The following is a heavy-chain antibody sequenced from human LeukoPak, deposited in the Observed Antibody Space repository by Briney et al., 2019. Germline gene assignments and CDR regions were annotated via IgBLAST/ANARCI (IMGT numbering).Heavy chain of an antibody. J-gene: IGHJ5*02. Sequence: SETLSLTCTVSGGSISSYYWSWIRQPPGKGLEWIGYIYYSGSTNYNPSLKSRVAISVDTSKNQFSLKLSSVTAADTAVYYCARDRSIFSGPWGQGTLVTVSS. CDR1: GGSISSYY. CDR2: IYYSGST. CDR3: ARDRSIFSGP. V-gene: IGHV4-59*01. D-gene: IGHD3-9*01.